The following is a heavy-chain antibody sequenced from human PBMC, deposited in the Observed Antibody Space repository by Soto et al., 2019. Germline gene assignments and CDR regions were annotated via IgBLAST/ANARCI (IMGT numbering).Heavy chain of an antibody. CDR2: INPSGGST. D-gene: IGHD2-2*01. Sequence: ASVKASCKASGYTFTGYYMHWVRQAPGQGLEWMGIINPSGGSTSYAQKFQGRVTMTRDTSTSTVYMELSSLRSEDTAVYYCARAPKKGDIVVVPASYEFDYWGQGTLVTVSS. J-gene: IGHJ4*02. CDR3: ARAPKKGDIVVVPASYEFDY. CDR1: GYTFTGYY. V-gene: IGHV1-46*01.